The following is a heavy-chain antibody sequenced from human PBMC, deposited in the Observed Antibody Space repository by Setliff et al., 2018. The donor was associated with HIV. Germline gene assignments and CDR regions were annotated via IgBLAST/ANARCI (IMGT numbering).Heavy chain of an antibody. CDR1: GFTFSSYA. CDR3: AREAPGSRNRWPYYFDF. D-gene: IGHD2-15*01. V-gene: IGHV4-59*01. CDR2: IYYSGNT. Sequence: SETLRLSCAASGFTFSSYAMSWVRQPPGKGLEWIGTIYYSGNTNYNPSLKSRLTISLDTSKRQFSLILNSVTAADTAVYYCAREAPGSRNRWPYYFDFWGQGMLVTVSS. J-gene: IGHJ4*02.